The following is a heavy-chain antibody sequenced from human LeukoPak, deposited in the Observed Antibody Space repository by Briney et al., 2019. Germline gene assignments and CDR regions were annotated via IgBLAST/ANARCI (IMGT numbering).Heavy chain of an antibody. J-gene: IGHJ4*02. CDR2: ISYDGSNK. D-gene: IGHD2-2*02. V-gene: IGHV3-30-3*01. Sequence: GGSLRLSCAASGFTFSSYAVHWVRQAPGKGLEWVAVISYDGSNKYYADSVKGRFTISRDNSKNTLYLQMNSLRAEDTAVYYSAVIVVVPAAIWFDYWGQRTLVTVSS. CDR3: AVIVVVPAAIWFDY. CDR1: GFTFSSYA.